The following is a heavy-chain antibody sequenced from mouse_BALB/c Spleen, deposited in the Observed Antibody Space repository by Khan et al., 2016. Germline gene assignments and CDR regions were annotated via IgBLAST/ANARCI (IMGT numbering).Heavy chain of an antibody. V-gene: IGHV5-4*02. CDR3: AREGLRRGFAY. D-gene: IGHD2-4*01. Sequence: EVELVESGGGLVKPGGSLKLSCAASGFTFSDYYMYWVRETPEKRLEWVATISDGGSYTYYPDSVKGRFTISRDNAKNNRYLQMSSLKSEDTAMYYCAREGLRRGFAYWCQGTLVTVSA. J-gene: IGHJ3*01. CDR1: GFTFSDYY. CDR2: ISDGGSYT.